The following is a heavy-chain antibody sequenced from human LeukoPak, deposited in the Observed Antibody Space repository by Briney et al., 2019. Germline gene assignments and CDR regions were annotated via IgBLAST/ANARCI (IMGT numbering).Heavy chain of an antibody. CDR3: ARKGGGQLVNTRRWFDP. CDR2: INHSGST. V-gene: IGHV4-34*01. J-gene: IGHJ5*02. CDR1: GGSFSGYY. D-gene: IGHD6-6*01. Sequence: SETLSLTCAVYGGSFSGYYWSWIRQPPGKGLEWIGEINHSGSTNYNPSLKSRVTISLDTSKNQFSLKLSSVTAADTAVYYCARKGGGQLVNTRRWFDPWGQGTLVTVSS.